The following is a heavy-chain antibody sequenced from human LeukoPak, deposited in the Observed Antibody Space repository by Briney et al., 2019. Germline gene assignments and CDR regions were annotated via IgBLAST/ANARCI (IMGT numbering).Heavy chain of an antibody. CDR3: ARDRGKAVAPYYFDY. J-gene: IGHJ4*02. Sequence: ASVKVSCKASGGTFSSYAISWVRQAPGQGLEWMGRIIPILGIANYAQKFQGRVTITADKSTSTAYMELSSLRSEDTAVYYCARDRGKAVAPYYFDYWGQGTLVTVSS. CDR1: GGTFSSYA. D-gene: IGHD6-19*01. V-gene: IGHV1-69*04. CDR2: IIPILGIA.